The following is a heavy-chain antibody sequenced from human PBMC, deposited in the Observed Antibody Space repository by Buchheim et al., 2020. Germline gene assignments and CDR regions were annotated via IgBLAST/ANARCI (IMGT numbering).Heavy chain of an antibody. CDR2: INPSGGIT. Sequence: QVQLVQSGAEVKKPGASVKVSCKASGYTFTSYYMHWVRQAPGQGLEWMGIINPSGGITSYAQKFQGRVTMTRDTSTSTGFMELSSLRSEDTAVYYCARVSVGATLNYYYYMDVWGKGTT. J-gene: IGHJ6*03. CDR3: ARVSVGATLNYYYYMDV. CDR1: GYTFTSYY. D-gene: IGHD1-26*01. V-gene: IGHV1-46*01.